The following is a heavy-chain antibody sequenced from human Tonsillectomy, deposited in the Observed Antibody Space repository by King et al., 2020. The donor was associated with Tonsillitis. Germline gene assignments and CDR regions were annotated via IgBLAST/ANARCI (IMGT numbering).Heavy chain of an antibody. CDR2: IDPSDSHT. V-gene: IGHV5-10-1*03. D-gene: IGHD6-13*01. CDR3: ARSEQELSTYYYYYYMDV. CDR1: GYSFTSYW. J-gene: IGHJ6*03. Sequence: VQLVESGAEVKKPGESLRISCKGSGYSFTSYWINWVRQMPGKGLEWMGRIDPSDSHTNYSPSFQGHVSISADKSISTAYLQWSRLEAPDTAIYYCARSEQELSTYYYYYYMDVWGKGTTVTVSS.